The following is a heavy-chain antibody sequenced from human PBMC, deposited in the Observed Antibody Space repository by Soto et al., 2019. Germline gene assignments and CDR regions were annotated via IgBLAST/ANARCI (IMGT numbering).Heavy chain of an antibody. J-gene: IGHJ4*02. D-gene: IGHD6-19*01. Sequence: EVQLLESGGGLVQPGGSLRLSCAASGFTFSNYAMSWVRQAPGKGLEWVSGISASGGSTYYADSVKGRFTISRDHSKNSLYLQMNSLRAEDTAVYYCARGGAVAAPGDYWGQGTLVTVSS. V-gene: IGHV3-23*01. CDR1: GFTFSNYA. CDR2: ISASGGST. CDR3: ARGGAVAAPGDY.